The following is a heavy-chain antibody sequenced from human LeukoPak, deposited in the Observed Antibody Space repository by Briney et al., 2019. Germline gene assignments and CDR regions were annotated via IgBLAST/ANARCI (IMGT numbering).Heavy chain of an antibody. J-gene: IGHJ6*03. CDR2: INHSGST. V-gene: IGHV4-34*01. CDR3: ARDIGGLWELLRYYYMDV. D-gene: IGHD1-26*01. Sequence: SETLSLTCAVYGGSFSGYYWSWIRQPPGKGLEWIGEINHSGSTNYNPSLKSRVTISVDTSKNQFSLKLSSVTAADTAVYYCARDIGGLWELLRYYYMDVWGKGTTVTVSS. CDR1: GGSFSGYY.